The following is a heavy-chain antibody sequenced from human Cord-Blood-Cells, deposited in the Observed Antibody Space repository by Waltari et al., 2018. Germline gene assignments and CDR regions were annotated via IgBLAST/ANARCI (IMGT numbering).Heavy chain of an antibody. CDR2: INAGNGNT. Sequence: QVPLVPSGAEVMKPGSSAKVSCKASGYTFTSYAMHCARPAPGQRLEWMGWINAGNGNTKYSQKFQGRVTITRDTSASTAYMELSSLRSEDTAVYYCARAKSGSYFYFQHWGQGTLVTVSS. V-gene: IGHV1-3*01. D-gene: IGHD1-26*01. CDR3: ARAKSGSYFYFQH. CDR1: GYTFTSYA. J-gene: IGHJ1*01.